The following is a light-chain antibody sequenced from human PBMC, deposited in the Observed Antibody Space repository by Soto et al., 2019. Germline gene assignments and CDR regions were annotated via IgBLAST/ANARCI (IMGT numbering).Light chain of an antibody. Sequence: KLLTQSLGTLSLSPGERATLFCRASQSLSSSLAWYQQKSGQAPRLIIYGTSRRATGVPVRFSGSGSGTDFTLTISSLQSEDFGVYFCQQYDNWPWTFGQGTKVDIK. J-gene: IGKJ1*01. CDR1: QSLSSS. CDR2: GTS. V-gene: IGKV3-15*01. CDR3: QQYDNWPWT.